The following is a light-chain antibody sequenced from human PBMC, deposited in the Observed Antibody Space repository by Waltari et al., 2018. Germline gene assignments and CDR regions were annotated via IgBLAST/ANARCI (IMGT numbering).Light chain of an antibody. J-gene: IGKJ2*01. V-gene: IGKV4-1*01. CDR1: QTLSYCSNVRNL. Sequence: VMSHTPDPLAVSQGKRTTINCKSNQTLSYCSNVRNLLAWYQQGPGQPPKLLIYGASTRESGVLDRFSGGGYGTDFTLTICRLQGEDDAVYCCHQYFSTPYTFSQGTRLEIK. CDR2: GAS. CDR3: HQYFSTPYT.